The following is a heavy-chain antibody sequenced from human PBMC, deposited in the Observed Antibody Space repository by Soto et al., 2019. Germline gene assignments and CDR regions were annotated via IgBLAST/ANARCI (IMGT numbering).Heavy chain of an antibody. CDR1: GFTVSSNY. CDR3: ARETRNAFDI. Sequence: PGGSLRLSCAASGFTVSSNYMSLVRQAPGKGLEWVSVIYSGGSTCYADSVKGRFTISRHNSKNTLYLQMNSLRAEDTAVYYCARETRNAFDIWGQGTMVTVSS. V-gene: IGHV3-53*04. D-gene: IGHD6-6*01. J-gene: IGHJ3*02. CDR2: IYSGGST.